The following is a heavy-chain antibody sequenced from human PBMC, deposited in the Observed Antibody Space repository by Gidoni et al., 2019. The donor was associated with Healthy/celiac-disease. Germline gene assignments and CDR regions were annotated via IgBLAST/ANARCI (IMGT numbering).Heavy chain of an antibody. CDR3: ASLYSNWGFDY. CDR2: IDPNSGGT. CDR1: VNPFTGYY. Sequence: QVQLLQSGAEVKKPGASVPVSCKASVNPFTGYYMHWVRQAPGQWLEWMGWIDPNSGGTNYAQKFQGRVTMTSDTSISTAYMELSRLGSDDTAVYYCASLYSNWGFDYWGQGTLVTVSS. D-gene: IGHD2-15*01. V-gene: IGHV1-2*02. J-gene: IGHJ4*02.